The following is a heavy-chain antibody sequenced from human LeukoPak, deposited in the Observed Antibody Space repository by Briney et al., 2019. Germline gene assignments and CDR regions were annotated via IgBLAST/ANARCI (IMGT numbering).Heavy chain of an antibody. CDR1: GYTFTGYY. D-gene: IGHD1-26*01. Sequence: ASVKVSCKASGYTFTGYYMHWVRQAPGQGLEWMGWINPNSGGTNYAQKFQGRVTMTRDTSNSTAYMELSRLRSDDTAVYYCARPYSGSYPYFDYWGQGTLVTVSS. CDR2: INPNSGGT. J-gene: IGHJ4*02. V-gene: IGHV1-2*02. CDR3: ARPYSGSYPYFDY.